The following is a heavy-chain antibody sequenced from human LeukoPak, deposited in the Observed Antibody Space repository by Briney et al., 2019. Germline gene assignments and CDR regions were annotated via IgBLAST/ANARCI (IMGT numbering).Heavy chain of an antibody. CDR3: AKGDDILTGYGRGRLNYYDYYGMDV. Sequence: GGSLRLSCAASGFTFSSYAMSWVRQAPGKGLEWVSAISGSGGSTYYAHSVKGRFTISRDNSKNTLYLQMNSLRAEDMAVYYCAKGDDILTGYGRGRLNYYDYYGMDVWGQGTTVTVSS. CDR2: ISGSGGST. D-gene: IGHD3-9*01. J-gene: IGHJ6*02. CDR1: GFTFSSYA. V-gene: IGHV3-23*01.